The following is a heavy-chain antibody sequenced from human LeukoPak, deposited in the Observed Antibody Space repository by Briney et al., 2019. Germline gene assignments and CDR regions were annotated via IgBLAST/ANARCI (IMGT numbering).Heavy chain of an antibody. CDR3: ARWGHSDYSSFPTKFDC. J-gene: IGHJ4*02. CDR1: GFTFSSFQ. Sequence: PGGSLRLSCAASGFTFSSFQMTRVRQAPGKGLEWVSYIGGGDSQIFYADSVKGRFTISRDNAKNSLYLQMSSLRPEDTAIYYCARWGHSDYSSFPTKFDCWGQGTLVTVSS. V-gene: IGHV3-48*03. CDR2: IGGGDSQI. D-gene: IGHD5-12*01.